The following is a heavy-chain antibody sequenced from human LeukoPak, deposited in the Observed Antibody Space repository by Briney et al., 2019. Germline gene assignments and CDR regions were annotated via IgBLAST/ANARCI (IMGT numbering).Heavy chain of an antibody. J-gene: IGHJ5*02. V-gene: IGHV3-48*04. CDR1: GFTFSSYS. Sequence: GGSLRLSCAASGFTFSSYSMNWVRQAPGKGLEWVSYISGSGSTIDYADSVKGRFTTSRDNAKNSLYLQMNSLRAEDTAVYYCARDANRFDPWGQGTLVTVSS. CDR3: ARDANRFDP. CDR2: ISGSGSTI.